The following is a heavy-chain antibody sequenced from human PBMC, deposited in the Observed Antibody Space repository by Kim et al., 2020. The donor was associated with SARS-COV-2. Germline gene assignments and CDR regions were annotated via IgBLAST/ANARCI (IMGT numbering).Heavy chain of an antibody. V-gene: IGHV3-23*01. CDR3: AKDNGILGGSGYYLPLDYYGMDV. Sequence: GGSLRLSCAASGFTFSSYAMSWVRQAPGKGLEWVSAISGSGGSTYYADSVKGRFTISRDNSKNTLYLQMNSLRAEDTAVYYCAKDNGILGGSGYYLPLDYYGMDVWGQGTTVTVSS. D-gene: IGHD3-22*01. CDR1: GFTFSSYA. CDR2: ISGSGGST. J-gene: IGHJ6*02.